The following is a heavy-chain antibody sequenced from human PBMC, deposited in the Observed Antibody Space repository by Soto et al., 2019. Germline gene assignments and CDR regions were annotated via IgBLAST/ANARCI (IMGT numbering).Heavy chain of an antibody. D-gene: IGHD2-15*01. CDR1: GGSISNSRYY. CDR3: ARSGYCSGGSCHLGWPFARNWFDP. Sequence: SETLSLTCTVSGGSISNSRYYWAWIRQPPGKGLEWIGYINHSGSTTYSPSLKGRVTISIDTSKNQFSLKLSSVTAADTAVYYCARSGYCSGGSCHLGWPFARNWFDPWGQGTLVTVSS. CDR2: INHSGST. J-gene: IGHJ5*02. V-gene: IGHV4-61*05.